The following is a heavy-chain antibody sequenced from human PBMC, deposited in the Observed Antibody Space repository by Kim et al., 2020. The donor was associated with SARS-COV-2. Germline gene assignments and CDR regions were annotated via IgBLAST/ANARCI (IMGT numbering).Heavy chain of an antibody. Sequence: GGSMRLSCAASGFTFSSYSMNWVRQAPGKGLEWVSYISSSSSTIYYADSVKGRFTISRDNAKNSLYLQMNSLRDEDTAVYYCARDYCSSTSCPVYYYYGMDVWGQGTTVTVSS. CDR1: GFTFSSYS. V-gene: IGHV3-48*02. J-gene: IGHJ6*02. D-gene: IGHD2-2*01. CDR2: ISSSSSTI. CDR3: ARDYCSSTSCPVYYYYGMDV.